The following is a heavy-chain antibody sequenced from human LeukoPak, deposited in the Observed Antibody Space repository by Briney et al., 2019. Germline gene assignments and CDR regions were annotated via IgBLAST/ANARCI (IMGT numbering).Heavy chain of an antibody. J-gene: IGHJ4*02. V-gene: IGHV5-51*01. D-gene: IGHD1-26*01. Sequence: GASLKTSWKASGYMFDTYLLGWGRQMPGKGVGLMGIIYPGDSDIRYSPFFEGMVTISADNSISTASLQWSSLKASDTAIYYWARRAAEWELLDYWGEGTLVTVSS. CDR3: ARRAAEWELLDY. CDR2: IYPGDSDI. CDR1: GYMFDTYL.